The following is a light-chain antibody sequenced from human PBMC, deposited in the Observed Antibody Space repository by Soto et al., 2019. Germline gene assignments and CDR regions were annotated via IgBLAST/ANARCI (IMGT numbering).Light chain of an antibody. CDR2: AAS. Sequence: EIVLTQSPGTLSLSPGERATLSCRASRSLSSSYVVWYQQKPGQAPRLLIYAASRRATGIPDRFSGSGSATEYTLTSSRLEHEDFAVYYCQQQGTFGQGTKLEIK. CDR3: QQQGT. CDR1: RSLSSSY. V-gene: IGKV3-20*01. J-gene: IGKJ2*01.